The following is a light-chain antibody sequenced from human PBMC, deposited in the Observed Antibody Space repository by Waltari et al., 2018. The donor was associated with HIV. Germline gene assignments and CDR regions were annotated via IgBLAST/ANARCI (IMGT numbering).Light chain of an antibody. CDR1: AFPSRY. CDR3: QTTDTNGVVV. J-gene: IGLJ2*01. Sequence: SSALTQTPSVSVSPGQTATITCSGEAFPSRYAHWYHQRAGQAPFLVIYQDHKRPSGIPDQVAGSSSGTVLTLTISGVQTEDEGDYYCQTTDTNGVVVFGGGTKVTVL. V-gene: IGLV3-25*03. CDR2: QDH.